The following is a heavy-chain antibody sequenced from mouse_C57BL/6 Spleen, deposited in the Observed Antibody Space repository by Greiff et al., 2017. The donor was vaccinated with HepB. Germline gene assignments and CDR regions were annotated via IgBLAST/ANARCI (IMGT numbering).Heavy chain of an antibody. CDR1: GYTFTSYW. CDR2: IHPNSGST. D-gene: IGHD4-1*01. J-gene: IGHJ3*01. Sequence: VQLQQSGAELVKPGASVKLSCKASGYTFTSYWMHWVKQRPGQGLEWIGMIHPNSGSTNYNEKFKSKATLTVDKSSSTAYMQLSSLTSEDFAGYYCASHWDSAYWGQGTLVTVSA. V-gene: IGHV1-64*01. CDR3: ASHWDSAY.